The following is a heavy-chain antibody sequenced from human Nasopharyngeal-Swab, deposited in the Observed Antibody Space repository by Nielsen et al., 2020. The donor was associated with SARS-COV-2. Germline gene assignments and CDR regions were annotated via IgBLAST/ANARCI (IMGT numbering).Heavy chain of an antibody. D-gene: IGHD3-22*01. CDR2: IYYSGST. Sequence: SDTLSLTCTVSGGSISSGDYYWSWIRQPPGKGLEWIGYIYYSGSTYYNPSLKSRVTISVDTSKNQFSLKLSSVTAADTAVYYCARGSTYYYDSTLSEIDYWGQGTLVTVSS. CDR3: ARGSTYYYDSTLSEIDY. V-gene: IGHV4-30-4*02. J-gene: IGHJ4*02. CDR1: GGSISSGDYY.